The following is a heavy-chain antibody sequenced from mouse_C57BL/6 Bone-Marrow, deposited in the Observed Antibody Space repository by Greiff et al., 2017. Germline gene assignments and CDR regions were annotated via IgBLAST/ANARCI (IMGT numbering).Heavy chain of an antibody. V-gene: IGHV1-55*01. CDR1: GYTFTSYW. CDR2: IYPGSGST. J-gene: IGHJ2*01. D-gene: IGHD3-2*02. CDR3: ARTAQVPFDY. Sequence: VQLQQPGAELAKPGASVKMSCKASGYTFTSYWITWVKQRPGQGLEWIGDIYPGSGSTNYNEKFKSKATLTADTSSSTAYMQLSSLTSEDSAVYYCARTAQVPFDYWGQGTTLTVSS.